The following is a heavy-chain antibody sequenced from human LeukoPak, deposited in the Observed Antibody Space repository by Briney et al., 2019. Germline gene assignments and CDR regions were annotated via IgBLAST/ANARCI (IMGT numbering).Heavy chain of an antibody. D-gene: IGHD3-16*02. J-gene: IGHJ4*02. Sequence: GESLKISCKGSGYSFTSYWIGWVRQTPGKGLEWMGIINPRDSDTKYSPSFQGQVSISVDKSITTAYLQWSSLKASDTAIYYCAKQSVDGRYTFDYWGQGTLVTVSS. CDR2: INPRDSDT. CDR3: AKQSVDGRYTFDY. CDR1: GYSFTSYW. V-gene: IGHV5-51*01.